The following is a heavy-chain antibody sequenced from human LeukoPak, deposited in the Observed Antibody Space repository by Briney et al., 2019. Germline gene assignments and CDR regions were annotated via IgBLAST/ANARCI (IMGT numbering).Heavy chain of an antibody. J-gene: IGHJ4*02. CDR2: IIPILGIA. CDR1: GGTFSSYA. CDR3: AREDSIAARYYFDY. V-gene: IGHV1-69*04. D-gene: IGHD6-6*01. Sequence: GASVKVSCKASGGTFSSYAINWVRQAPGQGLESMGRIIPILGIANYAQKFQGRVTITADKSTSTAYMELSSLRSEDTAVYYCAREDSIAARYYFDYWGQGTLVTVSS.